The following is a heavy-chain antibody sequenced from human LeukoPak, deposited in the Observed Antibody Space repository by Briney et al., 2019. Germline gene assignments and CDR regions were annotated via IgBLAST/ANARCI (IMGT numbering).Heavy chain of an antibody. J-gene: IGHJ4*02. V-gene: IGHV3-7*01. CDR2: IKPDGSDQ. CDR1: GFTFSSYW. Sequence: PGGSLRLSCAASGFTFSSYWMTWVRQAPGKGLEWVANIKPDGSDQTYVDSVKGRFTISRDNAKNSLFLQMSSLTAEDTAVYFCAKFRDYYESWGQGTLVTVSS. CDR3: AKFRDYYES.